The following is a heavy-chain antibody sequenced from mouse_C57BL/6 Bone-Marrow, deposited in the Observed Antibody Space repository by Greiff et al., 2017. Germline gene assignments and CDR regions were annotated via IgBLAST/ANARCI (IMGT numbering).Heavy chain of an antibody. CDR2: ISDGGSYT. J-gene: IGHJ3*01. CDR3: ARDGSPFAY. CDR1: GFTFSSYA. Sequence: DVHLVESGGGLVKPGGSLKLSCAASGFTFSSYAMSWVRQTPEKRLEWVATISDGGSYTYYPDNVKGRFTISRDNAKNNLYLQMSHLKSEDTAMYYCARDGSPFAYWGQGTLVTVSA. D-gene: IGHD1-1*01. V-gene: IGHV5-4*01.